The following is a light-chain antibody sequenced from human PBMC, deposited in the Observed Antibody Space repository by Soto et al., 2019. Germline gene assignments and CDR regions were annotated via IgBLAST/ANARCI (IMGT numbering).Light chain of an antibody. V-gene: IGLV3-21*01. CDR2: YDS. J-gene: IGLJ2*01. CDR3: QVWEATGEQVV. CDR1: NVGSRS. Sequence: SYELPQPPSVSVAPGETARIYCGGTNVGSRSVHWYQQKPGQAPFLVIYYDSDRPSGIPDRFSGSNSGNTATLIISRVEAGDEADYYCQVWEATGEQVVFGGGTKLTVL.